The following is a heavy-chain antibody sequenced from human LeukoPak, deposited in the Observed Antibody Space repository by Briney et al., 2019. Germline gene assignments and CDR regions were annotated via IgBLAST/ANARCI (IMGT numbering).Heavy chain of an antibody. CDR3: ARGLVDTAMVVDY. CDR2: ISYSGST. D-gene: IGHD5-18*01. J-gene: IGHJ4*02. V-gene: IGHV4-59*01. CDR1: GGSITSYH. Sequence: SETLSLTCTVSGGSITSYHWSWLRQPPGKGLEWIGSISYSGSTNYNPSLKSRVTISVDTSKNQFSLKLSSVTAADTAVYYCARGLVDTAMVVDYWGQGTLVTVSS.